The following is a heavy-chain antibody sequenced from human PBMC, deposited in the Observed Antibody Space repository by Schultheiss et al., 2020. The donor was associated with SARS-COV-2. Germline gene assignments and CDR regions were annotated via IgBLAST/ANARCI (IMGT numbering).Heavy chain of an antibody. V-gene: IGHV1-2*02. Sequence: ASVKVSCKASGYTFTGYYIHWVRQAPGQGLEWMGWINPNTGGTNSAQKFQGRVTMTRDTSISTAYMELSRLRSDDAAVYYCTRVSPPSGGSYLNWFDPWGQGTLVTVSS. D-gene: IGHD1-26*01. CDR1: GYTFTGYY. CDR2: INPNTGGT. CDR3: TRVSPPSGGSYLNWFDP. J-gene: IGHJ5*02.